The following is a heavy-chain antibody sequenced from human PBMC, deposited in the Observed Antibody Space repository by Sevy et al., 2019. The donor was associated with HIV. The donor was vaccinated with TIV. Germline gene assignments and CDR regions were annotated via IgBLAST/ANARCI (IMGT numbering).Heavy chain of an antibody. CDR2: ISYHGRDK. CDR3: ARGLGSAYYNFDY. J-gene: IGHJ4*02. V-gene: IGHV3-30*03. Sequence: GGSLRLSCVVSGITFSTSGMHWVRQAPGKGLEWVAVISYHGRDKFYADSVKGRFTISRDNSKNTLYLQMNSLRAEDTAVYSCARGLGSAYYNFDYWGQGALVTVSS. D-gene: IGHD3-3*01. CDR1: GITFSTSG.